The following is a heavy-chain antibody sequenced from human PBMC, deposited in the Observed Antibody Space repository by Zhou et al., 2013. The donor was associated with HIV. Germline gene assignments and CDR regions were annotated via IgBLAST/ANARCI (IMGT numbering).Heavy chain of an antibody. Sequence: QVQLVQSGAEVKKPGASVKVSCKASGYTFTSYGISWVRQAPGQGLEWMGWINPSSGNTGYGQRFQGRVTITRNTSTSTAYMELSSLRSEDTAVYYCARDHPKPYYYDSRGYYYSGHNWFDPVGPGNPGHRLL. CDR2: INPSSGNT. CDR3: ARDHPKPYYYDSRGYYYSGHNWFDP. CDR1: GYTFTSYG. D-gene: IGHD3-22*01. J-gene: IGHJ5*02. V-gene: IGHV1-8*03.